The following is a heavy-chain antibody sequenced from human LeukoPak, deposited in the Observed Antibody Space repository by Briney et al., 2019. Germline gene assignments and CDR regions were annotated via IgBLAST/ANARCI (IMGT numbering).Heavy chain of an antibody. Sequence: GGSLRLSCAASGVTFSSYGMHWVRQAPGQGLGWVAFIRYDGSNKYYADSVKRRFTISRANSKNTLYLQMNSLRAEDTAVYYCANIVVVADTYYYYYMDVWGKGTTVTVSS. CDR3: ANIVVVADTYYYYYMDV. V-gene: IGHV3-30*02. CDR1: GVTFSSYG. D-gene: IGHD2-15*01. J-gene: IGHJ6*03. CDR2: IRYDGSNK.